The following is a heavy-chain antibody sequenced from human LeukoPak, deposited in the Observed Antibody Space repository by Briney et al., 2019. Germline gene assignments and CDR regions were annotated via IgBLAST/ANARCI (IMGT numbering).Heavy chain of an antibody. J-gene: IGHJ3*02. CDR3: AKDRGIVVVPAAILYDAFDI. CDR1: GFTFSSYG. D-gene: IGHD2-2*01. CDR2: ISYDGSNK. V-gene: IGHV3-30*18. Sequence: GGSLRLSCAASGFTFSSYGMHWVGQAPGKGLEWVAVISYDGSNKYYADSVKGRFTISRDNSKNTLYLQMNSLRAEDTAVYYCAKDRGIVVVPAAILYDAFDIWGQGTMVTVSS.